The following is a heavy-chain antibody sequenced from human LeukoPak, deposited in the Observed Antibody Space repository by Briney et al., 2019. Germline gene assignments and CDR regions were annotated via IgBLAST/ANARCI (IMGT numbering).Heavy chain of an antibody. J-gene: IGHJ6*03. CDR3: ARLHNPKYCSSTSCYTYMDV. V-gene: IGHV1-69*01. Sequence: GASVKVSCKASGGTFSSYAISWVRQAPGQGLEWMGGIIPIFGTANYAQKFQGRVTITADESTSTAYMELSSLRSEDTAVYYCARLHNPKYCSSTSCYTYMDVWGTGTTVIVSS. CDR1: GGTFSSYA. D-gene: IGHD2-2*02. CDR2: IIPIFGTA.